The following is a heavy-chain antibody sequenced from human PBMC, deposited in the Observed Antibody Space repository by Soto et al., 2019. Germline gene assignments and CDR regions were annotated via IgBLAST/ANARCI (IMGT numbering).Heavy chain of an antibody. CDR1: GGPFSDYY. J-gene: IGHJ4*02. V-gene: IGHV4-59*01. D-gene: IGHD3-10*01. Sequence: SETLSLTCTVSGGPFSDYYWSWIRQPPGAGLEWIGYVHYSGSSNYSPSLKSRVTMSLDTSKNHFSLRLTSVTAADTAFYYCARGWFTVFRGGFDYWGQGALVTVSS. CDR3: ARGWFTVFRGGFDY. CDR2: VHYSGSS.